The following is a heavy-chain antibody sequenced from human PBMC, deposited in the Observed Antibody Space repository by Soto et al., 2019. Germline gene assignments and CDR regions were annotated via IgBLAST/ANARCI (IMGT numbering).Heavy chain of an antibody. CDR3: ASYSGNYSDAYYYVLDV. CDR1: GFTVSSHY. D-gene: IGHD1-26*01. V-gene: IGHV3-53*04. Sequence: GGSLRLSCAASGFTVSSHYMSWVRQAPGKGLEWVSIIYSGGNTYYADSVKGRFTISRHNSKNTLYLQMHSLRAEDTAVYYCASYSGNYSDAYYYVLDVWGQGTTVTVSS. CDR2: IYSGGNT. J-gene: IGHJ6*02.